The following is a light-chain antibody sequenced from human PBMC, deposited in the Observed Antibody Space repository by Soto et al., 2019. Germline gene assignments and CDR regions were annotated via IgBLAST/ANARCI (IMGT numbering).Light chain of an antibody. CDR1: QSVSSY. CDR2: DAS. CDR3: QQSSHWPPT. J-gene: IGKJ2*01. Sequence: EIVLTQSPATLSLSPGERATLSCRASQSVSSYLAWYQQKPGQAPRLLIYDASNRATGIPARFSGSGSGTDFTLTISSLEPEDFAVYYCQQSSHWPPTFGQGTKLEIK. V-gene: IGKV3-11*01.